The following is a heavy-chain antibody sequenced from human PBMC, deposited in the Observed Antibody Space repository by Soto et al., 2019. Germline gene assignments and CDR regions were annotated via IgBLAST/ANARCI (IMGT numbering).Heavy chain of an antibody. CDR3: ARGVAEDYYYYGMDV. D-gene: IGHD2-15*01. J-gene: IGHJ6*02. CDR1: GYSFTSYW. Sequence: GESLKISCKGSGYSFTSYWISWVRQMPGKGLEWMGRIDPSDSYTNYSPSFQGHVTISAGKSISTAYLQWSSLKASDTAMYHCARGVAEDYYYYGMDVWGQGTTVTVSS. CDR2: IDPSDSYT. V-gene: IGHV5-10-1*01.